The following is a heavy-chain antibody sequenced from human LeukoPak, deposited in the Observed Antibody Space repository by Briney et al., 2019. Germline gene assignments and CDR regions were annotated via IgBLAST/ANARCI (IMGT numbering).Heavy chain of an antibody. D-gene: IGHD3-16*02. J-gene: IGHJ4*02. Sequence: GGSLRLSCAASGFTFSSYAMHWVRQAPGKGLEWVSAISGSGGSTYYADSVKGRFTISRDNSKNTLYLQMNSLRAEDTAVYYCAKVPYDYVWGSYRYGAFDYWGQGTLVTVSS. CDR1: GFTFSSYA. CDR2: ISGSGGST. CDR3: AKVPYDYVWGSYRYGAFDY. V-gene: IGHV3-23*01.